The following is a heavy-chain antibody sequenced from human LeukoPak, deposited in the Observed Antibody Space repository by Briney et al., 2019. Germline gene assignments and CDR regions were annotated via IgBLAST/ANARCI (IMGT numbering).Heavy chain of an antibody. D-gene: IGHD5-12*01. V-gene: IGHV1-18*01. CDR1: GYTLSSYA. J-gene: IGHJ4*02. CDR3: AGDHLHSGYDFDY. CDR2: ISADNAIR. Sequence: ASVKVSCKASGYTLSSYAIGWVRQAPGQGLEWMGWISADNAIRDYAQKFQGRVTMTTDTSTSTAYMELRSLSSDDTAVYYCAGDHLHSGYDFDYWGQGTLVTVSS.